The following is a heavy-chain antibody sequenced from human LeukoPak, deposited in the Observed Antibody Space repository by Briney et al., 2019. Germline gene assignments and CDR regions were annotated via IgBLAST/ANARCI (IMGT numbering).Heavy chain of an antibody. CDR2: IKSKTDGGTT. CDR1: GFTFSNAW. D-gene: IGHD2-2*01. CDR3: TTVVVVPAAYDAFDI. J-gene: IGHJ3*02. V-gene: IGHV3-15*01. Sequence: GGSLRLSCVASGFTFSNAWMSWVRQAPGKGLEWVGRIKSKTDGGTTDYAAPVKGRFTISRDDSKNTLYLQMNSLKTEDTAVYYCTTVVVVPAAYDAFDIWGQGTMVTVSS.